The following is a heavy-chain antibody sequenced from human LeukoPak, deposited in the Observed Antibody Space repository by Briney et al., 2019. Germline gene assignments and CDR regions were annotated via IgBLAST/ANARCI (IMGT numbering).Heavy chain of an antibody. CDR3: ARGGYYDSSGYSGSGDFDI. V-gene: IGHV4-59*01. Sequence: SETLSLTCTVSGGSISSYYWSWIRQPPGKGLEWIGYIYYSGSTNYNPSLKSRVTISVDTSKNQFSLKLSSVTAADTAVYYCARGGYYDSSGYSGSGDFDIWGQGTMVTVSS. CDR2: IYYSGST. CDR1: GGSISSYY. J-gene: IGHJ3*02. D-gene: IGHD3-22*01.